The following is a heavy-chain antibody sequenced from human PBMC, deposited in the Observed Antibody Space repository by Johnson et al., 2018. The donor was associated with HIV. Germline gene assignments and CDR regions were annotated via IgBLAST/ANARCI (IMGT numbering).Heavy chain of an antibody. J-gene: IGHJ3*02. V-gene: IGHV3-30*14. Sequence: QVQLVESGGGVVQPGRFLRLFCAASGFTFSGYPMHWVRQAPGKGLEWVAVISSDGTNKYYADSVKGRFTISRDNSWNTLSLEMKSLSAEDTAVYYCARGGVCGGDCYSGYDAFDIWGQGTKLTVSS. D-gene: IGHD2-21*01. CDR2: ISSDGTNK. CDR3: ARGGVCGGDCYSGYDAFDI. CDR1: GFTFSGYP.